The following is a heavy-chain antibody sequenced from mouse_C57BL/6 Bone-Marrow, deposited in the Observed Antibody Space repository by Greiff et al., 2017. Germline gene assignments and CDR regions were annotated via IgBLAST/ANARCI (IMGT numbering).Heavy chain of an antibody. CDR2: ISSGGSYT. J-gene: IGHJ2*01. D-gene: IGHD2-1*01. CDR3: ARRRNYEDY. Sequence: EVNVVESGGDLVKPGGSLKLSCAASGFTFSSYGMSWVRQTPDKRLEWVATISSGGSYTYYPDSVKGRFTISRDNAKNTLYLQMSSLKSEDTAMYYCARRRNYEDYWGQGTTLTVSS. CDR1: GFTFSSYG. V-gene: IGHV5-6*02.